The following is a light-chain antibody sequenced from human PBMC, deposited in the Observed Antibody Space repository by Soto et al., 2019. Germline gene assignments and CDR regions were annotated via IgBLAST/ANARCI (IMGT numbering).Light chain of an antibody. CDR1: SSNIGSYT. CDR3: AAWDDSLNGYV. V-gene: IGLV1-44*01. CDR2: SNS. J-gene: IGLJ1*01. Sequence: QSVLIQPPSASGTPGQRVTVSCSGGSSNIGSYTVNWYQQLPGAAPKLLIYSNSQRPSGVPDRFSASKSGTSASLAISGLHSEYEAEYYCAAWDDSLNGYVFGPGTKVTVL.